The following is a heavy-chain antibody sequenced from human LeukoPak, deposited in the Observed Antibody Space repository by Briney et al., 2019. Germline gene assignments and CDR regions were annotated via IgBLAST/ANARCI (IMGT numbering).Heavy chain of an antibody. CDR2: IIPIFGTA. V-gene: IGHV1-69*05. CDR1: GGTFSSYA. D-gene: IGHD3-22*01. Sequence: ASVKVSCKASGGTFSSYAISWVRQAPGQGLEWMGGIIPIFGTANYAQKFQGRVTITTDESTSTAYMELSSLRSEDTAVYYCARAPPYYYDSSGNRGDYWGQGTLVTVSS. CDR3: ARAPPYYYDSSGNRGDY. J-gene: IGHJ4*02.